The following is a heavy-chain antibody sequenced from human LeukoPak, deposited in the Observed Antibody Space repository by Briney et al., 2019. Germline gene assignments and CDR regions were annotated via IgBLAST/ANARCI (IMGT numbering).Heavy chain of an antibody. Sequence: GGSLRLSCAASGFTSSSYAISWVRHAPGQGLEWVSSISCIGGSTSYASSVKGRFTLSRDKCKNTLYLQMNSLRAEDTAVYYCAKDDDYGDPRFDYWGQRTLVTVSS. CDR2: ISCIGGST. V-gene: IGHV3-23*01. J-gene: IGHJ4*02. CDR1: GFTSSSYA. CDR3: AKDDDYGDPRFDY. D-gene: IGHD4-17*01.